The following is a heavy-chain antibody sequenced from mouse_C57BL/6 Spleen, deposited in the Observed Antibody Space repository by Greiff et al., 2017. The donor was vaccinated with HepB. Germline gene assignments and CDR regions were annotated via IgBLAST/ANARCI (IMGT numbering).Heavy chain of an antibody. Sequence: VKLLESGAELARPGASVKLSCKASGYTFTSYGISWVKQRTGQGLEWIGEIYPRSGNTYYNEKFKGKATLTADKSSSTAYIELHSLTSEDAAVYFCARHYYGSNCWYFDVWGTGTTVTVSS. CDR3: ARHYYGSNCWYFDV. V-gene: IGHV1-81*01. CDR2: IYPRSGNT. D-gene: IGHD1-1*01. CDR1: GYTFTSYG. J-gene: IGHJ1*03.